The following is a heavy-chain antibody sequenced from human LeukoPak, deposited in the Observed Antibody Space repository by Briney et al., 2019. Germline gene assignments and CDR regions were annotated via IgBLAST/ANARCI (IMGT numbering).Heavy chain of an antibody. V-gene: IGHV3-74*01. Sequence: GSLRLSFAASGFTFSSYWMHWVRQAPGKGLVWVSRINSDGSSTSYADSVKGRFTISRDNAKNTLYLQMNSLRAEDTAVYYCAREGSGWYYFDYWGQGTLVTVSS. D-gene: IGHD6-19*01. CDR1: GFTFSSYW. CDR3: AREGSGWYYFDY. J-gene: IGHJ4*02. CDR2: INSDGSST.